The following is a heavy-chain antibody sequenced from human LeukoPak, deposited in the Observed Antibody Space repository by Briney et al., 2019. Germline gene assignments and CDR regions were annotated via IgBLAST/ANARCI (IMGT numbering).Heavy chain of an antibody. Sequence: ASVKVSCKASGSTFTDYYMHWVRQAPGQGLEWMGWINPNSGGTNFAQKFQGRVTMTRDTSISTAYMELNRLRSDDTAVYYCARGPRWLQLLLGYWGQGTLVTVSS. V-gene: IGHV1-2*02. CDR1: GSTFTDYY. D-gene: IGHD5-24*01. CDR3: ARGPRWLQLLLGY. J-gene: IGHJ4*02. CDR2: INPNSGGT.